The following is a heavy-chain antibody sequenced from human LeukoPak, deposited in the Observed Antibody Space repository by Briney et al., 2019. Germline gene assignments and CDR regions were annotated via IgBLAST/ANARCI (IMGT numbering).Heavy chain of an antibody. V-gene: IGHV1-69*06. CDR1: GGTFSSYA. D-gene: IGHD2-15*01. CDR2: IIPIFGTA. J-gene: IGHJ6*03. CDR3: ARDLGTRYCSGGSCYYYYMDV. Sequence: SVKVSCKASGGTFSSYAISWVRQAPGQGLEWMGGIIPIFGTANYAQKFQGRVTITADKSTSTAYMELSSLRSEDTAVYYCARDLGTRYCSGGSCYYYYMDVWGKGTTVTVSS.